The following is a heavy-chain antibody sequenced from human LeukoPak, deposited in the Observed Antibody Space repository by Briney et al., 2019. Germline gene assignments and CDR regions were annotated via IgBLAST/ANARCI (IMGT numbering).Heavy chain of an antibody. J-gene: IGHJ4*02. CDR2: IYYSGST. D-gene: IGHD3-22*01. CDR3: ARRDYYDSSGYYYEYYFDY. CDR1: GGSISSSSYY. V-gene: IGHV4-39*01. Sequence: SETLSLTCTVSGGSISSSSYYWGWIRQPPGKGLEWIGSIYYSGSTYYNPSLESRVTISVDTSKNQFSLKLSSVTAADTAVYYCARRDYYDSSGYYYEYYFDYWGQGTLVTVSS.